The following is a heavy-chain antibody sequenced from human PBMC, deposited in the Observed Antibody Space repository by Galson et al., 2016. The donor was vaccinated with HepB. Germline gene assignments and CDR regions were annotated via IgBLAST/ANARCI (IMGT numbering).Heavy chain of an antibody. Sequence: SLRLSCAASGFSFSSYSMNWVRQASGKGLEWVGRIRNKAYSYATAYAASVKGRFTISRDDSKNTAYLQMNSLKTEDTAVYYCTRQVPITMVRGVLPKYDDYYYYMDVWGKGTTVTVSS. CDR3: TRQVPITMVRGVLPKYDDYYYYMDV. J-gene: IGHJ6*03. V-gene: IGHV3-73*01. CDR1: GFSFSSYS. CDR2: IRNKAYSYAT. D-gene: IGHD3-10*01.